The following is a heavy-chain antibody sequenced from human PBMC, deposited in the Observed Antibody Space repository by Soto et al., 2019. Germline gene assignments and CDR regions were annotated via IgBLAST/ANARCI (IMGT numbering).Heavy chain of an antibody. CDR2: IYYSGST. CDR3: ARHMGYDSSGYYWPFDY. CDR1: GGSISSYY. J-gene: IGHJ4*02. V-gene: IGHV4-59*05. D-gene: IGHD3-22*01. Sequence: SETLSLTCTVSGGSISSYYWSWIRQPPGKGLEWIGSIYYSGSTYYNPSLKSRVTISVDTSKNQFSLKLSSVTAADTAVYYCARHMGYDSSGYYWPFDYWGQGTLVTVSS.